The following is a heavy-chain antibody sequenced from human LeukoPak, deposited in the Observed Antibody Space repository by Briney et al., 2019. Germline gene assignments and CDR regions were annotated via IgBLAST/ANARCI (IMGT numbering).Heavy chain of an antibody. J-gene: IGHJ4*02. CDR1: GFTFSSYS. V-gene: IGHV3-48*04. CDR2: ISSSSSTI. Sequence: PGGSLRLSCAASGFTFSSYSMNWVRQAPGKGLEWVSYISSSSSTIYYADSVKGRFTISRDNAKNSLYLQMNSLRAEDTAVYYCARVPIPEQWLALFDYWGQGTLVTVSS. D-gene: IGHD6-19*01. CDR3: ARVPIPEQWLALFDY.